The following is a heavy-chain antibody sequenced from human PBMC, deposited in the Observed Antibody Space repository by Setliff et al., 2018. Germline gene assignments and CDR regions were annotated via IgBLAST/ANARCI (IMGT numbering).Heavy chain of an antibody. CDR2: ISAYSGET. V-gene: IGHV1-18*04. CDR1: GYIFAGYY. J-gene: IGHJ4*02. D-gene: IGHD3-9*01. CDR3: ARGQTLRHFDWPTAFDY. Sequence: ASVKVSCKASGYIFAGYYMNWVRQAPGQGPEWMGWISAYSGETNYAQIFQGRVTMTTDTPTSTAYMELRSLTSDDTAVYYCARGQTLRHFDWPTAFDYWGLGTLVTVSS.